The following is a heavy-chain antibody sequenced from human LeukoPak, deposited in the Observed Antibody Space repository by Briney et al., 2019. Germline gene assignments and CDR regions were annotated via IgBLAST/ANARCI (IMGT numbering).Heavy chain of an antibody. CDR1: GFTFSSYG. V-gene: IGHV3-23*01. CDR2: ISGSGGST. D-gene: IGHD2-21*01. Sequence: GGSLRLSCAASGFTFSSYGMSLVRHAPEKGLEWVSTISGSGGSTYYADSVKGRFTISRDNSKNTLYLQMNSLRAEDTAVYYCAKDGDYTDYFDHWGQGTLVTVSS. CDR3: AKDGDYTDYFDH. J-gene: IGHJ4*02.